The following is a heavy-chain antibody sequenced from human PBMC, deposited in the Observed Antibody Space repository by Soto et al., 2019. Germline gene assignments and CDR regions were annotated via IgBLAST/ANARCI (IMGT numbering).Heavy chain of an antibody. V-gene: IGHV4-4*07. CDR2: IYTSGST. CDR3: ARSIPDYYDSSGYENDAFDI. CDR1: CGSISSYY. Sequence: SETLSLTCTVSCGSISSYYWSWIRQPAGPGLEWIGRIYTSGSTNYNPSLKSRVTMSVDTSKNQFSLKLSSVTAADTAVYYCARSIPDYYDSSGYENDAFDIWGQGTMVTVSS. D-gene: IGHD3-22*01. J-gene: IGHJ3*02.